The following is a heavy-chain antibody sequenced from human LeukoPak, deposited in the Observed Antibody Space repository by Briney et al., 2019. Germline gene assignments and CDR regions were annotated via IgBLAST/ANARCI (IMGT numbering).Heavy chain of an antibody. D-gene: IGHD3-10*01. V-gene: IGHV1-46*01. CDR3: ARPFRVLDAFDI. CDR2: INPSGGST. CDR1: GYTFTSYY. J-gene: IGHJ3*02. Sequence: ASVKVSCKASGYTFTSYYMHWVRQAPGQGLEWMGIINPSGGSTSYAQKFQGRVTMTRDTSTSTVYMKLSSLRSEDTAVYYCARPFRVLDAFDIWGQGTMVTVSS.